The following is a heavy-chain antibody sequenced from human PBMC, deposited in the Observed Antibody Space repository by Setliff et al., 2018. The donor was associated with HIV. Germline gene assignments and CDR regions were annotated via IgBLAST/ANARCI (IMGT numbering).Heavy chain of an antibody. CDR1: GVSLSTSGVG. J-gene: IGHJ4*02. CDR2: IDWDDDK. V-gene: IGHV2-70*04. D-gene: IGHD6-19*01. Sequence: SGPTLVNPTQTLTLTCTLSGVSLSTSGVGVTWIRQSPGKALEWLARIDWDDDKFYSTSLKTRLTISKDTSKNQVVLTMTNMDPVDTATYYCARTGAVTGRKPSLLLGYFDYWGQGALVTVSS. CDR3: ARTGAVTGRKPSLLLGYFDY.